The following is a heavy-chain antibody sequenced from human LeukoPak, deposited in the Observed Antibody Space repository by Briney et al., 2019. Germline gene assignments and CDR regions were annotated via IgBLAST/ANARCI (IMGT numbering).Heavy chain of an antibody. V-gene: IGHV3-11*01. CDR3: AKDRRQYQQYFQH. CDR1: GFTFSDYY. CDR2: ISSSGSTI. Sequence: PGGSLRLSCAASGFTFSDYYMSWIRQAPGKGLEWVSYISSSGSTIYYADSVKGRFTISRDNAKNSLYLQMNSLRAEDTAVYYCAKDRRQYQQYFQHWGQGTLVTVSS. D-gene: IGHD4-11*01. J-gene: IGHJ1*01.